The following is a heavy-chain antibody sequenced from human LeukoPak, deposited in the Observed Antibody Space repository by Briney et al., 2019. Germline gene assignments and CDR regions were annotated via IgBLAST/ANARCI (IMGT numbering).Heavy chain of an antibody. CDR3: AKGSRGSCSRTYCYPFDY. Sequence: TGGSLRLSCAASGFTVRSNYMSWFRQAPGKGLEWASVIYNDGRTYYADSVKGRFIISKDISKNTLYLQMNNLRADDTAVYYCAKGSRGSCSRTYCYPFDYWGQGTLVTVSS. CDR1: GFTVRSNY. J-gene: IGHJ4*02. V-gene: IGHV3-53*01. CDR2: IYNDGRT. D-gene: IGHD2-2*01.